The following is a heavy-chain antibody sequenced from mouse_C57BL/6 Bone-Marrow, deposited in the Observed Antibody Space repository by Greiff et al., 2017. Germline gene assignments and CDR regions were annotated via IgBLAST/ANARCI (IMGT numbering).Heavy chain of an antibody. Sequence: QVQLQQSGAELVMPGASVKLSCKASGYTFTSYWMHWVKQRPGQGLEWIGEIDPSDSYTNYNQKFKGKSTLTVDKSSSTAYMQLSSLTSEDSAVYYCARIYYGNYYEAMDYWGQGTSVTVSS. V-gene: IGHV1-69*01. CDR3: ARIYYGNYYEAMDY. D-gene: IGHD2-1*01. J-gene: IGHJ4*01. CDR1: GYTFTSYW. CDR2: IDPSDSYT.